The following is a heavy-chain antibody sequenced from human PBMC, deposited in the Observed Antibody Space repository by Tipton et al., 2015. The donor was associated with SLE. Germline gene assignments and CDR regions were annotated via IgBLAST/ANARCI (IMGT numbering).Heavy chain of an antibody. Sequence: SLRLSCAASGFTFSSYWMSWVRQAPGKGLEWVANINQDGSEKYYVDSVKGRFTISRDNAKNSLYLQMNSLRAEFTAVYYCAIPSVDSAICYWGQGTLVTVSS. J-gene: IGHJ4*02. CDR1: GFTFSSYW. V-gene: IGHV3-7*01. CDR3: AIPSVDSAICY. CDR2: INQDGSEK. D-gene: IGHD5-18*01.